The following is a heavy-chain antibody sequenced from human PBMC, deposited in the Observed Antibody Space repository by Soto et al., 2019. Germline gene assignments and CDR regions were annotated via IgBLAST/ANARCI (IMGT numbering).Heavy chain of an antibody. CDR1: GYSFIRHW. V-gene: IGHV5-51*01. Sequence: GESLKISCEGSGYSFIRHWIGWVRQMPGKGLEWMGIIYPGDSDTRYNPSFQGQVTISADKSISTAYLQWSSLKASDTAMYYCARHNGYNWNPDYYYFYYMDVWGKGTTVTVSS. CDR2: IYPGDSDT. CDR3: ARHNGYNWNPDYYYFYYMDV. J-gene: IGHJ6*03. D-gene: IGHD1-20*01.